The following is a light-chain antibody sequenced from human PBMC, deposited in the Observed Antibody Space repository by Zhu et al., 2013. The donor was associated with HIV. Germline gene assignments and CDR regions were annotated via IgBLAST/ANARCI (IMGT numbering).Light chain of an antibody. J-gene: IGKJ1*01. CDR1: QDISNY. V-gene: IGKV1-33*01. CDR2: DAS. CDR3: QKYNIAPTWT. Sequence: DIQMTQSPSSLSASVGDRVTITCQASQDISNYLNWYQQKPGKAPKLLIYDASNLETGVPSRFSGSGSGTDFTFTISSLQPEDVATYYCQKYNIAPTWTFGQGTKVEIK.